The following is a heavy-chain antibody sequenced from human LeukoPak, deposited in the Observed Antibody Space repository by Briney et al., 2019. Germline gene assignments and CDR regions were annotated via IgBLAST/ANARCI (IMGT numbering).Heavy chain of an antibody. CDR2: MSGSGGST. CDR3: AKDYSNYNYFDY. CDR1: GFTFSSYA. J-gene: IGHJ4*02. D-gene: IGHD4-11*01. V-gene: IGHV3-23*01. Sequence: PGGSLRLSCAASGFTFSSYAMSWVRQAPGKGLEWVSAMSGSGGSTYYADSVKGRFTISRDNSKNTLYLQMNSLRAEDTAVYYCAKDYSNYNYFDYWGQGTLVTVSS.